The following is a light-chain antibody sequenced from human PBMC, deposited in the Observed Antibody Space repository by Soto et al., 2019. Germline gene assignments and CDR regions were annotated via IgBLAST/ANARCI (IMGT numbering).Light chain of an antibody. CDR1: QTISSY. Sequence: DIQMTQSPSSLSASVGDRVSITCRASQTISSYLNWYQQKPGKAPKLLIYAASSLQSGVPSRLSGSGFGTDFTLTISSLQPEDFAIYYCQQTYSIPRGFGQGTRLEIK. CDR3: QQTYSIPRG. CDR2: AAS. J-gene: IGKJ5*01. V-gene: IGKV1-39*01.